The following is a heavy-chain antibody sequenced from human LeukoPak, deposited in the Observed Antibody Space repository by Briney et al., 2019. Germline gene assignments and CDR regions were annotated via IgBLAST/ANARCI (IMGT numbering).Heavy chain of an antibody. Sequence: GGSLRLSCAASGFTFSSYSMNWVRQAPGKGLEWVSSISSSSSYIYYADSVRGRFTISGDDSKNTLYLQMNSLKTEDTAVYYCTTDNPSTIRITMVRGAPHWGQGTLVTVSS. CDR1: GFTFSSYS. CDR2: ISSSSSYI. V-gene: IGHV3-21*03. D-gene: IGHD3-10*01. J-gene: IGHJ4*02. CDR3: TTDNPSTIRITMVRGAPH.